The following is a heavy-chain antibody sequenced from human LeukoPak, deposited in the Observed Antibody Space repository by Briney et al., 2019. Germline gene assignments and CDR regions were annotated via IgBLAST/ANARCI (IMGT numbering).Heavy chain of an antibody. V-gene: IGHV1-2*02. D-gene: IGHD6-13*01. CDR3: ARRLGGIAGRYNWFDP. CDR2: INPNSGGT. Sequence: ASVKVSCKASGYTFTGYYIHWVRQAPGQGLEWMGWINPNSGGTNYAQKFQGRVTMTRDTSISTAYMELSRLRSDDTAVYYCARRLGGIAGRYNWFDPWGQGTLVTVSS. CDR1: GYTFTGYY. J-gene: IGHJ5*02.